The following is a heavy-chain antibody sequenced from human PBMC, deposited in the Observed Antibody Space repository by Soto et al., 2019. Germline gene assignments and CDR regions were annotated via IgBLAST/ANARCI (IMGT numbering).Heavy chain of an antibody. J-gene: IGHJ6*02. D-gene: IGHD6-19*01. CDR2: IRSKAYGGTT. CDR3: TRGTYSSGWYAVGMDV. CDR1: GFTFGDYA. Sequence: GGSLRLSCTASGFTFGDYAMSWFRQAPGKGLEWVGFIRSKAYGGTTEYAASVKGRFTISRDDSKSIAYLQMNSLKTEDTAVYYCTRGTYSSGWYAVGMDVWGQGTTVTV. V-gene: IGHV3-49*03.